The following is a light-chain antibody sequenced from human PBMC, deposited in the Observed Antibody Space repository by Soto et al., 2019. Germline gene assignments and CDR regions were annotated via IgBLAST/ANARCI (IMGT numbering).Light chain of an antibody. J-gene: IGKJ4*01. Sequence: IVWTQSPATLSLSPGERATLSCRASQSVSSYLAWYQQKPGQAPRLLIYDASNRATGIPARFSGSGSGTDFTLTISSLEPEDFAVYYCQQRSNWPPLTFGGGTKVDIK. CDR1: QSVSSY. CDR2: DAS. V-gene: IGKV3-11*01. CDR3: QQRSNWPPLT.